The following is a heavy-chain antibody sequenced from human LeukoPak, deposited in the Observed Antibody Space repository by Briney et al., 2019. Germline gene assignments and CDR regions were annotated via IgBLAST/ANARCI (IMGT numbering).Heavy chain of an antibody. Sequence: SETLSLTCAVYGGSFSGYYWSWIRQPPGKGLEWIGEINHSGSTNYNPSLKSRVTISVDTSKNQFSLKLSSVTAADTAVYYCARGLYDSSGYYYRPRPNWYFDLWGRGTLVTVSS. CDR2: INHSGST. J-gene: IGHJ2*01. CDR3: ARGLYDSSGYYYRPRPNWYFDL. D-gene: IGHD3-22*01. CDR1: GGSFSGYY. V-gene: IGHV4-34*01.